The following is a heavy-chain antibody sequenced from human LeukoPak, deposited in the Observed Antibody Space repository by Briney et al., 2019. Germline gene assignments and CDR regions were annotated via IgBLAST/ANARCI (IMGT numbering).Heavy chain of an antibody. V-gene: IGHV3-11*04. CDR3: ARDLYPYSYSSSLPDY. J-gene: IGHJ4*02. D-gene: IGHD6-13*01. CDR2: ISSSGSTI. Sequence: GGSLRLSCAASGFTFSDYYMSWIRQAPGKGLEWVSYISSSGSTIYYADSVKGRFTISRDNAKNSLYLQMNSLRAEDTAVYYCARDLYPYSYSSSLPDYWGQGTLVTVSS. CDR1: GFTFSDYY.